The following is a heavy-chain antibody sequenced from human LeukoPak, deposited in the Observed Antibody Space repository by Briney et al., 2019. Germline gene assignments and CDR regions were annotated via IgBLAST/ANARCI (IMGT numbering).Heavy chain of an antibody. J-gene: IGHJ4*02. V-gene: IGHV1-2*02. Sequence: ASVKVSCKASGYTFTGYYMHWVRQAPGQGPEWMGWINPNTGGTYYAQKFQGRVTMTEDTSTDTAYMELSSLRSEDTAVYYCATRRGRELPFDYWGQGTLVTVSS. CDR1: GYTFTGYY. D-gene: IGHD1-26*01. CDR3: ATRRGRELPFDY. CDR2: INPNTGGT.